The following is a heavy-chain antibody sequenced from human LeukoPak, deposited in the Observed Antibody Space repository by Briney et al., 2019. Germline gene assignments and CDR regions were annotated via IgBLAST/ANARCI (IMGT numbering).Heavy chain of an antibody. V-gene: IGHV1-69*13. CDR3: ARDRSRYSYGSSWYYMDV. CDR2: IIPIFGTA. Sequence: SVKVSCKASGGTFSSYSISWVRQAPGQGLEWMGGIIPIFGTANYAQKFQGRVTITADESTSTAYMELSSLRSEDTAVYYCARDRSRYSYGSSWYYMDVWGKGTTVTVSS. CDR1: GGTFSSYS. D-gene: IGHD5-18*01. J-gene: IGHJ6*03.